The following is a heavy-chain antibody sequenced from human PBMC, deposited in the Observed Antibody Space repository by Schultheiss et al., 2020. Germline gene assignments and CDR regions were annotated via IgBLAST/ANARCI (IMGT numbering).Heavy chain of an antibody. CDR2: INPNSGGT. CDR3: ARATTVTTWVLEYYYYGMDV. V-gene: IGHV1-2*06. CDR1: GYTFTSYY. D-gene: IGHD4-17*01. J-gene: IGHJ6*04. Sequence: ASVKVSCKASGYTFTSYYMHWVRQAPGQGLEWMGRINPNSGGTNYAQKFQGRVTMTRDTSISTAYMELSRLRSDDTAVYYCARATTVTTWVLEYYYYGMDVWGKGTTVTVSS.